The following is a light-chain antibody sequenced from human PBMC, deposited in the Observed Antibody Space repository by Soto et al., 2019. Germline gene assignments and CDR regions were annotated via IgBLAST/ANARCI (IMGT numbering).Light chain of an antibody. CDR2: DSS. Sequence: EIVLTHSPATLSLSPGERATLSCRASQIVGTYFAWYQQKPGQAPRLLIYDSSNRATGIPARFSGSGSGTDFTLTISSLEPEDFALYYCQQRSDWPSTFGGGTKVEIK. V-gene: IGKV3-11*01. CDR3: QQRSDWPST. CDR1: QIVGTY. J-gene: IGKJ4*02.